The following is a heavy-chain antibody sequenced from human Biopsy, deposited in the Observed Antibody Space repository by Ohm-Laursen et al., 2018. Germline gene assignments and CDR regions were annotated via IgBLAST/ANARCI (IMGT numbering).Heavy chain of an antibody. CDR2: NIPILGTG. V-gene: IGHV1-69*06. D-gene: IGHD3-9*01. CDR1: GGTFSNYG. Sequence: SSVKVSCKTPGGTFSNYGVNWVRQAPGQGLEWLGGNIPILGTGNYAQKFQDRVTVAADTSTSTATMELRSLRSDDTAVYYCATKLTGYFHHWGQGTLVIVAS. CDR3: ATKLTGYFHH. J-gene: IGHJ1*01.